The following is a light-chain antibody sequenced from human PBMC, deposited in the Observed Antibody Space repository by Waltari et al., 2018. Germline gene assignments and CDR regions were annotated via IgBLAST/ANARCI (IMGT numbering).Light chain of an antibody. CDR3: QEYNSYSGT. CDR1: QLISEW. V-gene: IGKV1-5*03. CDR2: KAS. Sequence: DIQMTQSPSTLSASIGDRITITCRSSQLISEWLAWWQHKPGEAPKVMIYKASTLENGVPSRFSASGSGTDFNLTISSLQPDDFATYYCQEYNSYSGTFGPGTKVDLK. J-gene: IGKJ3*01.